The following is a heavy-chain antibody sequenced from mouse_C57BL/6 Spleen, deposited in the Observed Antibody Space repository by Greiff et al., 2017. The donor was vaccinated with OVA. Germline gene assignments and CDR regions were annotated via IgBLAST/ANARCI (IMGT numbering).Heavy chain of an antibody. V-gene: IGHV3-6*01. J-gene: IGHJ4*01. CDR3: ARVGAYGYENAMDY. CDR2: ISYDGSN. D-gene: IGHD2-2*01. Sequence: EVKLMESGPGLVKPSQSLSLTCSVTGYSITSGYYWNWIRQFPGNKLEWMGYISYDGSNNYNPSLKNRISITRDTSKNQFFLKLNSVTTEDTATYYCARVGAYGYENAMDYWGQGTSVTVSS. CDR1: GYSITSGYY.